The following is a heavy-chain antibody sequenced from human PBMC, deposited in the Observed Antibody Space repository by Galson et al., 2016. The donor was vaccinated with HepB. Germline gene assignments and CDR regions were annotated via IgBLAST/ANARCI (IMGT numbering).Heavy chain of an antibody. D-gene: IGHD6-6*01. CDR2: IYKSGST. V-gene: IGHV4-39*06. J-gene: IGHJ4*02. Sequence: SETLSLTCTVSGGSISSSSYYWVWIRQPPGKGLEWIGSIYKSGSTYYNASPRTRVTISADTSKAQLTLRLSSVTAADTALYYCATRSGLSSSWSSFDYWGQGALVTVSS. CDR3: ATRSGLSSSWSSFDY. CDR1: GGSISSSSYY.